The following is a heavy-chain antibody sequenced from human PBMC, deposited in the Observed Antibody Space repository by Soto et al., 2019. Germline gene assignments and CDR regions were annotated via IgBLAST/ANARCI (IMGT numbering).Heavy chain of an antibody. Sequence: ITLKESGPTLVKPTQTLTLTCTFSGLSLRTTGVGVGWVRQPPGKALEWLALLYWDDDKRYSPSLKSRLTITKDTSENPVVLTMTNMDTVDTATYYCVQSRCGGDCSQIYSAHSYYGFDVWGQGTTVTVSS. CDR2: LYWDDDK. CDR1: GLSLRTTGVG. D-gene: IGHD2-21*02. J-gene: IGHJ6*02. CDR3: VQSRCGGDCSQIYSAHSYYGFDV. V-gene: IGHV2-5*02.